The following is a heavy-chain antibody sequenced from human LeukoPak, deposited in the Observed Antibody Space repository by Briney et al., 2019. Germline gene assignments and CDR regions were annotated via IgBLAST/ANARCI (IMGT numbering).Heavy chain of an antibody. CDR1: GFTFSSYA. D-gene: IGHD4-17*01. V-gene: IGHV3-23*01. J-gene: IGHJ4*02. CDR3: AKDHNNRRSDVLRYFDY. Sequence: PGGSLRLSCAPSGFTFSSYAMSWVRQAPGKGLEWVSAIRGSGGSTYYADSVKGRFTISRDNSKNTLYLQMNSLRAEDSAVYYCAKDHNNRRSDVLRYFDYWGQGTLVTVST. CDR2: IRGSGGST.